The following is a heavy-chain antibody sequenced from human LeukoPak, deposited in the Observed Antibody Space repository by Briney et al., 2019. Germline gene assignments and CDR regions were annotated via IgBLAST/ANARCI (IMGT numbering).Heavy chain of an antibody. CDR1: GGSFSGYY. CDR3: ARSNPGYSSSWYSTQFDY. V-gene: IGHV4-59*01. CDR2: IYYSGST. Sequence: SETLSLTCAVYGGSFSGYYWSWIRQPPGKGLEWIGYIYYSGSTNYNPSLKSRVTISVDTSKNQFSLKLSSVTAADTAVYYCARSNPGYSSSWYSTQFDYWGQGTLVTVSS. D-gene: IGHD6-13*01. J-gene: IGHJ4*02.